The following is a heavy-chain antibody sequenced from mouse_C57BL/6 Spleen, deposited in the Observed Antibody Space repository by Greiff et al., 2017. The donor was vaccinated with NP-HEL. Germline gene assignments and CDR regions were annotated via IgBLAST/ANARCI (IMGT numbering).Heavy chain of an antibody. D-gene: IGHD2-2*01. Sequence: QVQLQQSGAELVKPGASVKISCKASGYAFSSYWMNWVKQRPGKGLEWIGQIYPGDGDTNYNGKFKGKATLTAAKSSSTAYMQLSSLTSEDSAVYFCARWGVTTGGTMDYWGQGTSVTVSS. V-gene: IGHV1-80*01. CDR2: IYPGDGDT. J-gene: IGHJ4*01. CDR3: ARWGVTTGGTMDY. CDR1: GYAFSSYW.